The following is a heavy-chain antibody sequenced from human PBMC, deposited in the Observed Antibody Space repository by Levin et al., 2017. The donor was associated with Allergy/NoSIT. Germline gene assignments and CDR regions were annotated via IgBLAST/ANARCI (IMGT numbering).Heavy chain of an antibody. D-gene: IGHD3/OR15-3a*01. CDR1: GFSLSTSGMC. CDR2: IDWDDDK. J-gene: IGHJ4*02. V-gene: IGHV2-70*11. Sequence: SGPTLVKPTQTLTLTCTFSGFSLSTSGMCVNWIRQPPGKALEWLARIDWDDDKNYSTSLKTRLTISKDPFKNQVVLTMTNMDPVDTATYYCARMQWTGVYYFDYWGQGTLVTVSS. CDR3: ARMQWTGVYYFDY.